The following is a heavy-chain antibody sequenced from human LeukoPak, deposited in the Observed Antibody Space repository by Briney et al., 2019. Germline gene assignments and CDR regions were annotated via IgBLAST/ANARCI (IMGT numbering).Heavy chain of an antibody. V-gene: IGHV1-8*03. CDR1: GYTFTSYD. J-gene: IGHJ3*02. CDR2: MNPNSGNT. CDR3: AIYNHGGNSGAFDI. Sequence: SSVKVSCKASGYTFTSYDINWVRQATGQGLEWMVWMNPNSGNTGYAQKFQGRVTITRNTSISTAYMELSSLRSEDTAVYYCAIYNHGGNSGAFDIWGQGTMVTVSS. D-gene: IGHD4-23*01.